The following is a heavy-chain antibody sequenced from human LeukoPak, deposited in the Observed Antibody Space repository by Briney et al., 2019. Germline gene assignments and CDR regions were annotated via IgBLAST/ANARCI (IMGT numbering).Heavy chain of an antibody. V-gene: IGHV4-4*02. CDR1: GGSISSSNW. J-gene: IGHJ6*02. CDR3: ARIRVIAAAVYYYYYGMDV. Sequence: PSETLSLTCAASGGSISSSNWWSWVRQPPGKGLEWIGEIYHSGSTNYNPSLKSRVTISVDKSKNQFSLKLSSVTAADTAVYYCARIRVIAAAVYYYYYGMDVWGQGTTVTVSS. D-gene: IGHD6-13*01. CDR2: IYHSGST.